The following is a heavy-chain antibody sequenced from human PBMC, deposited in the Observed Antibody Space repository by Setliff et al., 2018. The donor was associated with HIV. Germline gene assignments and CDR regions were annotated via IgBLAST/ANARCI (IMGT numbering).Heavy chain of an antibody. Sequence: SETLSLTCAVYGGSFSAYHWSWIRQTPGKGLEWLGEINHSGSTAYNLALESRVSMSIDTSKNQFSLKLTSVTAADTAIYYRARGRDYTGSWFRPFYLDFWGHGNLGTVSS. D-gene: IGHD3-3*01. CDR1: GGSFSAYH. V-gene: IGHV4-34*01. J-gene: IGHJ4*01. CDR3: ARGRDYTGSWFRPFYLDF. CDR2: INHSGST.